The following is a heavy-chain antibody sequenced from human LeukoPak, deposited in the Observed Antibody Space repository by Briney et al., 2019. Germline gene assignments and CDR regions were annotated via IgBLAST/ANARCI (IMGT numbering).Heavy chain of an antibody. J-gene: IGHJ2*01. D-gene: IGHD5-24*01. V-gene: IGHV1-2*06. Sequence: ASVKVSCKASGYTVTGYYMHWLRQAPGQGLEWMGRSNPNSGGTNYAQKFQGRVTMTRDTSISTAYMELSRLRSDDAAVYYCAREGNGYKRWDWYFDLSGRGTLVTVSS. CDR2: SNPNSGGT. CDR3: AREGNGYKRWDWYFDL. CDR1: GYTVTGYY.